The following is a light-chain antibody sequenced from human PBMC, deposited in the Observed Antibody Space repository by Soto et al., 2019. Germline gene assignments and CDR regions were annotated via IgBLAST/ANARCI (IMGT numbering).Light chain of an antibody. CDR2: GAS. Sequence: EIVLTQSPGTLSLSPGERATLSCRASQSVSSSYLAWYQQKPGQAPRLLIYGASSRATGIPDRISGSGSGTDFTLTISRLEPEDFAVYYCHQYGSSPSTFGQGTEGEIK. J-gene: IGKJ1*01. CDR3: HQYGSSPST. V-gene: IGKV3-20*01. CDR1: QSVSSSY.